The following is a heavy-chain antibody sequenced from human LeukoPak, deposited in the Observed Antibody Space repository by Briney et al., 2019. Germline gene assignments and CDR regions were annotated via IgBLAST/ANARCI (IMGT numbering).Heavy chain of an antibody. CDR3: ASSSGYDSGDAFDI. D-gene: IGHD5-12*01. Sequence: SETLSLTCTVSGGSISSYSWSWIRQPPGKGLEWIWYIYTSGGTNYNPSLKSRLTISVDTSKNQFSLKLSSVTAADTAVYYCASSSGYDSGDAFDIWGQGTMVTVSS. CDR1: GGSISSYS. J-gene: IGHJ3*02. CDR2: IYTSGGT. V-gene: IGHV4-4*09.